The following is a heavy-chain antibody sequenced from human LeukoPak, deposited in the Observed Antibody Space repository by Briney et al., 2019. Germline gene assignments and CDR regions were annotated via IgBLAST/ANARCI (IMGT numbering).Heavy chain of an antibody. CDR2: ISTYNGNT. V-gene: IGHV1-18*01. D-gene: IGHD1-26*01. J-gene: IGHJ4*02. CDR1: CYIFTNYD. CDR3: ARGWEFDY. Sequence: SVKSSCKASCYIFTNYDISWVRQAPGQGLEWMGWISTYNGNTNYAQKLQERVTMTTDTSTSTAYMELRSLRSGDTAVYYCARGWEFDYWGQGTLVTVSS.